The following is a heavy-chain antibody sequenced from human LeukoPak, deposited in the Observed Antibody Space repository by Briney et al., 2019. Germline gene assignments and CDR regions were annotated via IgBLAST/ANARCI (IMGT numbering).Heavy chain of an antibody. CDR2: ISAYNGNT. CDR3: ARDHWDDILTGLDAFDI. D-gene: IGHD3-9*01. J-gene: IGHJ3*02. CDR1: GYTFTSYG. Sequence: GASVKVSCKASGYTFTSYGISWVRQAPGQGLEWMGWISAYNGNTNYAQKLQGRVTMTTDTSTSTAYMELRSLRSDDTAVYYCARDHWDDILTGLDAFDIWGQGTMVTVSS. V-gene: IGHV1-18*01.